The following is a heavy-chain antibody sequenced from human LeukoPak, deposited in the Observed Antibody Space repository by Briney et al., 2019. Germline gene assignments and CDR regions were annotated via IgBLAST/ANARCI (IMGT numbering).Heavy chain of an antibody. CDR1: GFTFTSYY. Sequence: ASVKVSCKASGFTFTSYYMHWVRQAPGQGLEWMGIINPSGGGTNYAQKFQGRVTMTRDTSISTAYMELSRLRSDDTAVYYCASGSYSDYWGQGTLVTVSS. CDR3: ASGSYSDY. CDR2: INPSGGGT. D-gene: IGHD1-26*01. J-gene: IGHJ4*02. V-gene: IGHV1-2*02.